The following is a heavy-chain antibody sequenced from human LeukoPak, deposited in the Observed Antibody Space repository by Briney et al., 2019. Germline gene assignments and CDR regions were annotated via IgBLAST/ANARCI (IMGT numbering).Heavy chain of an antibody. D-gene: IGHD6-13*01. Sequence: GGSLRLSCAASGFTFSSYRMNWVRQAPGKGLEWVSSISSSSSYIYYADSVKGRFTISRDNAKNSLYLQMNSLRAEDTAVYYCARDLMAAGNGMDVWGQGTTVTVSS. V-gene: IGHV3-21*01. CDR3: ARDLMAAGNGMDV. CDR1: GFTFSSYR. J-gene: IGHJ6*02. CDR2: ISSSSSYI.